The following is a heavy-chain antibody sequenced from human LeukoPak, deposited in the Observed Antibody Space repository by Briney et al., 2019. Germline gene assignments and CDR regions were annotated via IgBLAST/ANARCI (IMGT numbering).Heavy chain of an antibody. D-gene: IGHD5-24*01. CDR1: GFTSTSYW. Sequence: GRSLCPSCAASGFTSTSYWMNWVREFPGNGLLYFSRINGDGSTTAYADSVKGRFTNSRDNDKNTLYLQMNSLRAEDTAVYYCARGGGSKGINWFDPWGQGTLVTVSS. V-gene: IGHV3-74*01. CDR2: INGDGSTT. J-gene: IGHJ5*02. CDR3: ARGGGSKGINWFDP.